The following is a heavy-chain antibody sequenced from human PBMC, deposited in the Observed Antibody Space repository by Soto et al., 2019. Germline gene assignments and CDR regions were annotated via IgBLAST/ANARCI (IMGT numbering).Heavy chain of an antibody. J-gene: IGHJ6*02. CDR1: GFTFSTYW. CDR2: IKRDGSGQ. Sequence: QTGGSVRLSCAASGFTFSTYWMSWVRQAPGKGLEWVANIKRDGSGQYYVDSVKGRFTISRDNARNSLDLQMNSLRVEDTAVYYCVRDRGSSSTSWYFPMDVWGQGTTVTVSS. D-gene: IGHD6-13*01. CDR3: VRDRGSSSTSWYFPMDV. V-gene: IGHV3-7*01.